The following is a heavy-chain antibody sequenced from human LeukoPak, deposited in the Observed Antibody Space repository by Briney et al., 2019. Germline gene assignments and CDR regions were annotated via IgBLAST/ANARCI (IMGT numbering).Heavy chain of an antibody. J-gene: IGHJ4*02. Sequence: SVKVSCKASGGTFSSYAISWVRQAPGQGLEWMGGIIPIFGTANCAQKFQGRVTITTDESTSTAYMELSSLRSEDTAVYYCARTPAVVVVAATHFDYWGQGTLVTVSS. CDR1: GGTFSSYA. V-gene: IGHV1-69*05. CDR2: IIPIFGTA. CDR3: ARTPAVVVVAATHFDY. D-gene: IGHD2-15*01.